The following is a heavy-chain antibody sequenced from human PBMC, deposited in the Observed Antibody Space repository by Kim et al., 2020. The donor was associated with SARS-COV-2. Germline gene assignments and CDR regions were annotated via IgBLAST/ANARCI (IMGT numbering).Heavy chain of an antibody. D-gene: IGHD1-26*01. J-gene: IGHJ4*02. Sequence: DSGKGRFTHSRDNSQNTLYLKMNSLRAEDTAVYYCLAGGSYGGFDYWGQGTLVTVSS. CDR3: LAGGSYGGFDY. V-gene: IGHV3-30*03.